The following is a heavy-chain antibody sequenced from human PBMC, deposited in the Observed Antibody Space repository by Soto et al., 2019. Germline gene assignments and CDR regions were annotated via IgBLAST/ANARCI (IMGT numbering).Heavy chain of an antibody. CDR1: GFTFSGLG. D-gene: IGHD1-26*01. J-gene: IGHJ4*02. V-gene: IGHV3-33*01. CDR3: ASDGVGHTPFFGYFAY. Sequence: QVQLVESGGGVVQPGRSLRLSCAASGFTFSGLGMHWVRQAPGKGLEWVAVIRYDGSNIYYADAVKGRFTISRDNSKDKLYLQMNSLRADDTAVYYCASDGVGHTPFFGYFAYWGQGTLVTVSS. CDR2: IRYDGSNI.